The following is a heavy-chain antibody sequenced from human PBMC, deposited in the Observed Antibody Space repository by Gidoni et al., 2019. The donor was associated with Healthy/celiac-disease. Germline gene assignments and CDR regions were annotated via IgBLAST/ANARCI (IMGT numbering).Heavy chain of an antibody. D-gene: IGHD6-13*01. V-gene: IGHV3-43D*04. CDR3: AKAYSSSWPFDY. J-gene: IGHJ4*02. CDR1: GFTFDDYA. CDR2: ISWDGGST. Sequence: GESGGVVVQPGGSLRLSCAASGFTFDDYAMHWVRQAPGKGLEWVSLISWDGGSTYYADSVKGRFTISRDNSKNSLYLQMNSLRAEDTALYYCAKAYSSSWPFDYWGQGTLVTVSS.